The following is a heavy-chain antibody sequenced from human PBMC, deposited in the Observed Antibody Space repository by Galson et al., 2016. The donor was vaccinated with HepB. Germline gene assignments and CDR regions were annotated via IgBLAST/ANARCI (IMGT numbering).Heavy chain of an antibody. D-gene: IGHD3-22*01. CDR2: ISGTNGFI. CDR3: ARDLDSRYYYSYHVMDV. V-gene: IGHV3-21*01. Sequence: SLRLSCAASGFTFSNYNMNWVRQAPGKGLEWVSSISGTNGFIYQADSVKGRFTISSDNAKNSLYLQMSSLRADDTAVYFCARDLDSRYYYSYHVMDVWGQGTTVTVSS. CDR1: GFTFSNYN. J-gene: IGHJ6*02.